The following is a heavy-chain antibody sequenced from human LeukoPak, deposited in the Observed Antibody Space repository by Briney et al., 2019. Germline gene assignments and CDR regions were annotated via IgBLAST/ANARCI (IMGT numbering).Heavy chain of an antibody. CDR3: ARGLGYCSSTSCYDLLTDY. D-gene: IGHD2-2*01. CDR2: ITSSSSYI. CDR1: GFTFSSYS. J-gene: IGHJ4*02. V-gene: IGHV3-21*01. Sequence: GGTLRLSCAASGFTFSSYSMNWVPHAPGKGLEWVSSITSSSSYIYYADSVKGRFTISRDNAKNSLCLQMNSLRAEDTAVYYCARGLGYCSSTSCYDLLTDYWGQGTLVTVSS.